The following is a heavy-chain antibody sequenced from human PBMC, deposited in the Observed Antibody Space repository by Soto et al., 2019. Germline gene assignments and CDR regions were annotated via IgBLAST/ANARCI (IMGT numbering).Heavy chain of an antibody. J-gene: IGHJ5*02. D-gene: IGHD6-13*01. CDR1: GFTISTYG. V-gene: IGHV3-33*01. CDR3: AGGAAGGWFDP. CDR2: IWFDGTKR. Sequence: QMHLVESGGGVVQPGRSLRLSCAASGFTISTYGMHWVRQAPGKGLEWVAVIWFDGTKRYYADSVKGRFTISRDISKNTLYLQMNSRGAEETAVYYGAGGAAGGWFDPWGQGTRVTVSS.